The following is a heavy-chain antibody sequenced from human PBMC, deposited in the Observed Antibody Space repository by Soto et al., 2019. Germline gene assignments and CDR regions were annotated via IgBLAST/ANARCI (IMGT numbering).Heavy chain of an antibody. Sequence: GGSLRLSCAASGFTVSSYWMHWVRQAPGKGLVWVSRINSDGSSTSYADSVKGRFTISRENAKNTLYLQMNSLRAEDTAVYYCARDGNYYYYRDVWGKGTTVTVSS. J-gene: IGHJ6*03. D-gene: IGHD1-26*01. CDR3: ARDGNYYYYRDV. CDR1: GFTVSSYW. V-gene: IGHV3-74*01. CDR2: INSDGSST.